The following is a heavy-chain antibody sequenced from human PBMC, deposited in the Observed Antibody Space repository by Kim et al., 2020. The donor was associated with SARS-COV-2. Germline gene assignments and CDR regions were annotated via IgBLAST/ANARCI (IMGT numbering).Heavy chain of an antibody. CDR3: ARDPPAAAMGGGMDV. CDR2: ISSSSSYI. V-gene: IGHV3-21*01. Sequence: GGSLRLSCAASGFTFSSYSMNWVRQAPGKGLEWVSSISSSSSYIYYADSVKGRFTISRDNAKNSLYLQMNSLRAEDTAVYYCARDPPAAAMGGGMDVWGQGTTVTVS. J-gene: IGHJ6*02. CDR1: GFTFSSYS. D-gene: IGHD6-13*01.